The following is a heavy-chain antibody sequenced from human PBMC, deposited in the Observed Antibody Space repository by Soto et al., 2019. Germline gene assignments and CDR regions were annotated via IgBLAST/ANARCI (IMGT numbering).Heavy chain of an antibody. CDR2: IIPILGIA. J-gene: IGHJ5*02. CDR3: ARGYCSSTSCSPHAWFDP. Sequence: SVKDSCKASGGTFSSYTISWVRQAPGQGLEWMGRIIPILGIANYAQKFQGRVTITADKSTSTAYMELSSLRSEDTAVYYCARGYCSSTSCSPHAWFDPWGQGTLVTSPQ. CDR1: GGTFSSYT. V-gene: IGHV1-69*02. D-gene: IGHD2-2*01.